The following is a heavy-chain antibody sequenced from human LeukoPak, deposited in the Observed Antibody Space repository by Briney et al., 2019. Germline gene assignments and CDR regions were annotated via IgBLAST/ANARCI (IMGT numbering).Heavy chain of an antibody. J-gene: IGHJ6*02. CDR2: ISYDGSNK. D-gene: IGHD6-13*01. CDR1: GFTFSRCG. CDR3: AKLGASLWSYSSTYPKVGTSDLYYYYYGMDV. V-gene: IGHV3-30*18. Sequence: QPGGSLRLSCAASGFTFSRCGMHWVRQAPGKGLEWVAVISYDGSNKYYADSVKGRFTISRDNSKNTLYLQMNSLRAEDTAVYYCAKLGASLWSYSSTYPKVGTSDLYYYYYGMDVWGQGTTVTVSS.